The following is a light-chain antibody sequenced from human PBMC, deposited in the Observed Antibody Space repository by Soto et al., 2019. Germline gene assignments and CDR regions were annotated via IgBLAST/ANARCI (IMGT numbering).Light chain of an antibody. CDR2: GAS. CDR1: QSISSN. J-gene: IGKJ1*01. CDR3: QHNNHCLWT. V-gene: IGKV3-15*01. Sequence: EIVMTQSQATLSVSPGERATLSCRASQSISSNLAWYQQKPGQAPTLLIYGASTRATGIPATFSGSGSGTEFTLTITTLQSEDFAVYYCQHNNHCLWTFHQGTKVDIK.